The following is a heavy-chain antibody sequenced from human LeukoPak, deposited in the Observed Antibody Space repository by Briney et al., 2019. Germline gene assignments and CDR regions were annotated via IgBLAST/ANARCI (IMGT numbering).Heavy chain of an antibody. CDR1: GGSISSGGYY. D-gene: IGHD2-2*01. Sequence: PSETLSLTCTVSGGSISSGGYYWSWIRQPPGKGLEWIGYIYHSGSTYYNPSLKSRVTISVDRSKNQFSLKLSSVTAADTAVYYCARALSTSLTHFDYWGQGTLVTVSS. CDR2: IYHSGST. V-gene: IGHV4-30-2*01. J-gene: IGHJ4*02. CDR3: ARALSTSLTHFDY.